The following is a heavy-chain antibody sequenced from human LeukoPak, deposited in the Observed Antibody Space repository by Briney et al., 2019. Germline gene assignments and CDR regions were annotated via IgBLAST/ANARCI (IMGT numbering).Heavy chain of an antibody. Sequence: ASVKVSCKASGGTFSSYAISWVRQAPGQGLEWMGIINPSGGSTSYAQKLQGRVTMTRDTSTSTVYMELSSLRSEDTAVYYCAILWFGELLSFDYWGQGTLVTVSS. D-gene: IGHD3-10*01. CDR1: GGTFSSYA. J-gene: IGHJ4*02. V-gene: IGHV1-46*01. CDR2: INPSGGST. CDR3: AILWFGELLSFDY.